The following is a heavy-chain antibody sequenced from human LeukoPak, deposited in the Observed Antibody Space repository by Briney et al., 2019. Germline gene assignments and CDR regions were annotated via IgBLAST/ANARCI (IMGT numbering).Heavy chain of an antibody. CDR2: TYYRSKWYN. CDR3: AREVGVRYYSRTGSTSWFDP. V-gene: IGHV6-1*01. CDR1: GDSVSSNSAA. J-gene: IGHJ5*02. Sequence: SQTLSLTCAISGDSVSSNSAAWNWIRQSPSRGLEWLGRTYYRSKWYNDYAVSVKSRITINPDTSKNQFSLQLNSVTPEDTAVYYCAREVGVRYYSRTGSTSWFDPWGQGTLVTVSS. D-gene: IGHD3-10*01.